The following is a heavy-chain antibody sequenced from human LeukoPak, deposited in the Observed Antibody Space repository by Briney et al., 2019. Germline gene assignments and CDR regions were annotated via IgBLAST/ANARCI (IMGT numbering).Heavy chain of an antibody. J-gene: IGHJ5*02. Sequence: PSETLSLTCTVSGGSISSGDYYWSWIRQPPGKGLEWIGYIYYSGSTYYNPSLKSRVTISVDRSKNQFSLKLSSVTAADTAVYYCARAVEMATIFAWGQGTLVTVSS. CDR2: IYYSGST. V-gene: IGHV4-30-4*01. D-gene: IGHD5-24*01. CDR1: GGSISSGDYY. CDR3: ARAVEMATIFA.